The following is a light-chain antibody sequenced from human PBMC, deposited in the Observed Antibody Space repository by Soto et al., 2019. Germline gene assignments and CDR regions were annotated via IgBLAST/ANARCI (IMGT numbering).Light chain of an antibody. J-gene: IGLJ2*01. V-gene: IGLV2-14*01. CDR1: SSDVGGYNY. Sequence: QSALTQPASVSGSPGQSITISCTGTSSDVGGYNYVSWYQQQPGKAPKLMIYEVSNRPSGVSNRFSGSKSGNTASLTISGLQAEDEADYDCSSYTSSSTRVFGGGTKLTVL. CDR2: EVS. CDR3: SSYTSSSTRV.